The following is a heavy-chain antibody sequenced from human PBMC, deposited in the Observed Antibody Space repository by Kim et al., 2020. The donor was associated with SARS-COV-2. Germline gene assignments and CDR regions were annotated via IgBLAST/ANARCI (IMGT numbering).Heavy chain of an antibody. Sequence: GGSLRLSCAASGFTFSSYGMHWVRQAPDKGLEWVAVIWYDGSNKYYADSVKGRFTISRDNSKNTLYLQMNSLRAEDTAVYYCARSLVYYGMDVWGQGTT. J-gene: IGHJ6*02. CDR1: GFTFSSYG. CDR3: ARSLVYYGMDV. CDR2: IWYDGSNK. V-gene: IGHV3-33*01. D-gene: IGHD2-2*01.